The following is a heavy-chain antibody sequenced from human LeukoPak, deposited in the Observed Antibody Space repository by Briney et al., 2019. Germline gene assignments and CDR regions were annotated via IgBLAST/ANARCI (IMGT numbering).Heavy chain of an antibody. V-gene: IGHV3-23*01. CDR3: AKGHLGHDY. J-gene: IGHJ4*02. CDR1: GFTFSIYA. Sequence: PGGSLRLSCAASGFTFSIYAMSWVRQAPGKGLEWVSSISNSGGSTYYADSVKGRFTISRDNSKNTLYLQMNRLGAEDTALYYCAKGHLGHDYWGQGTLVTVSS. CDR2: ISNSGGST.